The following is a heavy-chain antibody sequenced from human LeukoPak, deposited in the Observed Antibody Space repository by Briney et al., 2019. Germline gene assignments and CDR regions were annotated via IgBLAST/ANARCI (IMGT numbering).Heavy chain of an antibody. J-gene: IGHJ5*02. Sequence: SETLSLTCTVSGDSISSYYWSWIRQPPGKGLEWIGYIYHSGSTKYNPSLKSRVTISVDTSKNQFSLKLSSVTAADTAVYYCARHSTVYSSGSFDPWGQGTLVTVSS. CDR3: ARHSTVYSSGSFDP. CDR1: GDSISSYY. CDR2: IYHSGST. D-gene: IGHD6-19*01. V-gene: IGHV4-59*08.